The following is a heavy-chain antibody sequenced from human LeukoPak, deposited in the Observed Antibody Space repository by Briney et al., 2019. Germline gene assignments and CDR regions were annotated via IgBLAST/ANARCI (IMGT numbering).Heavy chain of an antibody. D-gene: IGHD3-10*01. J-gene: IGHJ5*02. V-gene: IGHV3-7*03. CDR1: GFTFSGYW. Sequence: GGSLRLSCAASGFTFSGYWMSWVRQAPGKGLEWVANIKQDGSEKYYVDSVKGRFTISRDNAKNSLYLQMNSLRAEDTAVYYCAREMARLLWFGESLSNWFDPWGQGTLVTVSS. CDR2: IKQDGSEK. CDR3: AREMARLLWFGESLSNWFDP.